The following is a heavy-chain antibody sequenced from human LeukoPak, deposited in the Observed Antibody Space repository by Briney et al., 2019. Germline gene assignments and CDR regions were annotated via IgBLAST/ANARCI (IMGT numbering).Heavy chain of an antibody. V-gene: IGHV1-24*01. CDR1: GYTLTELS. CDR2: FDPEDGET. Sequence: SVKVSCKVSGYTLTELSMHWVRQAPGKGLEWMGGFDPEDGETIYAQKFQGRVTMTEDTSTDTAYVELSSLRSEDTAVYYCATIIVVPAAPFDYWGQGTLVTVSS. D-gene: IGHD2-2*01. CDR3: ATIIVVPAAPFDY. J-gene: IGHJ4*02.